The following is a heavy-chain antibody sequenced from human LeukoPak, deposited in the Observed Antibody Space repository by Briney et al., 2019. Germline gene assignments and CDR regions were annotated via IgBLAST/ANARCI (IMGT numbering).Heavy chain of an antibody. V-gene: IGHV4-59*08. D-gene: IGHD3-10*01. CDR1: GGSISSYY. J-gene: IGHJ5*02. Sequence: SETLSLTCTVSGGSISSYYWSWIRQPPGKGLEWIGYIYYSGSTNYNPSLKSRVTISVDTSKNQFSLKLSSVTAADTAVFYCARRVVRGPYNWFDPWGQGTLVTVSS. CDR3: ARRVVRGPYNWFDP. CDR2: IYYSGST.